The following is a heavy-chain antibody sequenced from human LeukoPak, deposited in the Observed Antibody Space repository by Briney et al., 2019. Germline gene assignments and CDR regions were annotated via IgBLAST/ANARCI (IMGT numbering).Heavy chain of an antibody. V-gene: IGHV3-74*01. D-gene: IGHD6-13*01. CDR1: GFTFSSYW. J-gene: IGHJ4*02. Sequence: PGGSLRLSCAASGFTFSSYWMHWVRQAPGQGRMWVSRINSGGSSTNYAGSVKGRFTTSRDNAKNTLYLQMNSLRAEDTAVYYCASPPGIAAAGTWGYWGQGTLVTVSS. CDR2: INSGGSST. CDR3: ASPPGIAAAGTWGY.